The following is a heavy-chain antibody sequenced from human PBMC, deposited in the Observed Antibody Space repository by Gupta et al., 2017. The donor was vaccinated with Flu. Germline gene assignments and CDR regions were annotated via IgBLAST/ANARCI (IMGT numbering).Heavy chain of an antibody. D-gene: IGHD5-24*01. Sequence: QERVVESGGGVVQPGRSLRLSCAASGLSFSNYGMPWVRQAPGKGLEWAAGISQDGSNYYHTDSVKGRFTISSDNSKNTLYLQMNTLRTEDTAVYYCAKDWRGNNNNYGLNVWGQGTTVTVSS. J-gene: IGHJ6*02. CDR3: AKDWRGNNNNYGLNV. CDR2: ISQDGSNY. V-gene: IGHV3-30*18. CDR1: GLSFSNYG.